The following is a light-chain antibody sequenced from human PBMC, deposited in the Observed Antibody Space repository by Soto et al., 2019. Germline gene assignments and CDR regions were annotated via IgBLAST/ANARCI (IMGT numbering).Light chain of an antibody. CDR3: RQYGSSPAT. Sequence: IVLSQSPGTLSLTTGERATLSCRTSQSVSSSYLAWYQQKPGQAPRLLIYGASSRATGIPDRFSGSGSGTDFTLTISRLEPEDFAGYYCRQYGSSPATFGQGTKVDNK. CDR1: QSVSSSY. J-gene: IGKJ1*01. CDR2: GAS. V-gene: IGKV3-20*01.